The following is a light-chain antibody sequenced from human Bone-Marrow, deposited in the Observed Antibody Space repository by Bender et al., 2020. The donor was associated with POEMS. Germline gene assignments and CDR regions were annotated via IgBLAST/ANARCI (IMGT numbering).Light chain of an antibody. CDR1: SSNIGTNP. CDR2: INN. Sequence: QSVLTQPPSASGTPGPRVPISCSGSSSNIGTNPVNWYQQLPGTAPKLLIYINNQRPSGVPDRFSGSKSGTSASLAISGLQSEDEADYYCAAWEDSLNGWVFGGGTKLTVL. V-gene: IGLV1-44*01. CDR3: AAWEDSLNGWV. J-gene: IGLJ3*02.